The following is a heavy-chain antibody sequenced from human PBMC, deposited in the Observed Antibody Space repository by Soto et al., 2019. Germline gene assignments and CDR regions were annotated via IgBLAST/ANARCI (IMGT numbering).Heavy chain of an antibody. Sequence: QVQLQQWGAGLLKPSETLSLTCAVYGGSFSGYYWSWIRQPPGKGLEWIGEINHSGSTNYNPSLKSRVTISVDTSKNQFSLKLSSVTAADTAVYYCARLYSRDAFDIWGQGTMVTVSS. CDR3: ARLYSRDAFDI. J-gene: IGHJ3*02. D-gene: IGHD3-16*02. V-gene: IGHV4-34*01. CDR2: INHSGST. CDR1: GGSFSGYY.